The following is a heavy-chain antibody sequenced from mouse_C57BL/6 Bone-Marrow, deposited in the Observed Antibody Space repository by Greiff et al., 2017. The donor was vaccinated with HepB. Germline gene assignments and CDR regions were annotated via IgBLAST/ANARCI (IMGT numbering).Heavy chain of an antibody. CDR1: GYAFTNYL. J-gene: IGHJ1*03. CDR3: ARRGGSSPYWYFDV. CDR2: INPGSGCT. V-gene: IGHV1-54*01. Sequence: LVESGAELVRPGTSVKVSCKASGYAFTNYLIEWVKQRPGQGLEWIGVINPGSGCTNYNEKFKGKATLTADKSSSTAYMQLSSLTSEDSAVYFCARRGGSSPYWYFDVWGTGTTVTVSS. D-gene: IGHD1-1*01.